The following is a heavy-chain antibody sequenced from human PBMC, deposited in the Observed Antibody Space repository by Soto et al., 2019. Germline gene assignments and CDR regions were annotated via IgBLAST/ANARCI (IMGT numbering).Heavy chain of an antibody. CDR3: VRQGIWDLHGLVDV. V-gene: IGHV4-59*08. Sequence: QVQLQQSGPGLVKPSETLSLTCTVSSGPSRSHNWGWIRQPPGGGLEWIGYIYHTGDTSYNPSLSSRITISADTSTNNISLTLRSVTAADTAVYYCVRQGIWDLHGLVDVWGQGTRVSVSS. J-gene: IGHJ6*02. CDR2: IYHTGDT. CDR1: SGPSRSHN. D-gene: IGHD1-26*01.